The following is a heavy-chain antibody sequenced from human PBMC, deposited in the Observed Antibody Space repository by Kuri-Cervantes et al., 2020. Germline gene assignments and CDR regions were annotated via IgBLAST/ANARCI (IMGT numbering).Heavy chain of an antibody. D-gene: IGHD1-26*01. CDR3: AHRLSGSFQYYFDY. Sequence: SGPTLVKPTQTLTLTCTFSGFSLSTSGMCVSWIRQPPGKALEWLARIDWDDDKYYSTSLKTRLTISKDTSKNQVVLTMTNMDPVDTATYYCAHRLSGSFQYYFDYWGQGTLVTVSS. J-gene: IGHJ4*02. CDR2: IDWDDDK. V-gene: IGHV2-70*12. CDR1: GFSLSTSGMC.